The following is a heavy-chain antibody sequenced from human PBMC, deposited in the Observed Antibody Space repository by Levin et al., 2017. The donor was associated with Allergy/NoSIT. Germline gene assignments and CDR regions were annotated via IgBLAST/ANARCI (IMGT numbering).Heavy chain of an antibody. J-gene: IGHJ5*02. CDR1: GFTFSSYA. CDR3: ARDPHPYKIHNWFDP. Sequence: GESLKISCAASGFTFSSYAMHWVRQAPGKGLEYVSAISSNGGSTYYANSVKGRFTISRDNSKNTLYLQMGSLRAEDMAVYYCARDPHPYKIHNWFDPWGQGTLVTVSS. D-gene: IGHD1-14*01. V-gene: IGHV3-64*01. CDR2: ISSNGGST.